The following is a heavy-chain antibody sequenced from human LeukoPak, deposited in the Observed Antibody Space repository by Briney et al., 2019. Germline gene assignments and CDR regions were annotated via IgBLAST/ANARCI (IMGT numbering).Heavy chain of an antibody. CDR2: INWNGGST. J-gene: IGHJ5*02. V-gene: IGHV3-20*04. D-gene: IGHD1-1*01. CDR1: GFTFGEYG. CDR3: ARLIGTLDWFDP. Sequence: GGSLRLSCAASGFTFGEYGMSWVRQAPGKGLEWVSGINWNGGSTGYADSVKGRFTISRDNAKNSLYLQMNSLRAEDTAVYYCARLIGTLDWFDPWGQGTLVTVSS.